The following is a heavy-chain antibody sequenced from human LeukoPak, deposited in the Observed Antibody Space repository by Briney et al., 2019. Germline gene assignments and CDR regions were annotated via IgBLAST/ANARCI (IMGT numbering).Heavy chain of an antibody. D-gene: IGHD5-12*01. CDR3: AKGAYDYIEIAYFDY. CDR1: GCSFDNYA. Sequence: GGSLRLSCVASGCSFDNYAMNWVRQAPGKGLEWVSLIIGSSGSTFYADSVKGRFTISRDKSKNTLYLQMNSLRAEGTAVYYCAKGAYDYIEIAYFDYWGQGSLVTVSS. V-gene: IGHV3-23*01. J-gene: IGHJ4*02. CDR2: IIGSSGST.